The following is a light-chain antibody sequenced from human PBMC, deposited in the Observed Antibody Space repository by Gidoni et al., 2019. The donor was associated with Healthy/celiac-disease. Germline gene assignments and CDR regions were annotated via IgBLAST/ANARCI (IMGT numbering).Light chain of an antibody. CDR2: DAS. Sequence: IQMPHPPSSLSASVGDRVTITCQASQDISNYLNWYQQKPGKAPKLLIYDASNLETGVPSRFSGSGSGTDFTFTISSLQPEDIATYYCQQYDNIPLTFGGGTKVEIK. CDR1: QDISNY. J-gene: IGKJ4*01. V-gene: IGKV1-33*01. CDR3: QQYDNIPLT.